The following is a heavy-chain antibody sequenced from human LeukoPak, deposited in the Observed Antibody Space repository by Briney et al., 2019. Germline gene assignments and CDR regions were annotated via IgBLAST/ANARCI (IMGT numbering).Heavy chain of an antibody. V-gene: IGHV3-53*01. CDR3: ARDTYYGSGSYYRYTFDS. CDR2: TYGAGKT. D-gene: IGHD3-10*01. J-gene: IGHJ4*02. CDR1: GFSVSKNY. Sequence: GGSLRLSCAASGFSVSKNYMSWVRQAPGKGLEWVSVTYGAGKTHYADSVKGRFNISRDNSKNTLYLQMNSLRAEDTAVYYCARDTYYGSGSYYRYTFDSWGQGTMVTVSS.